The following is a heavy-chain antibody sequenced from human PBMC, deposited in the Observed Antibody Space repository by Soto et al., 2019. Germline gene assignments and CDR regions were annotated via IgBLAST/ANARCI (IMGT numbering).Heavy chain of an antibody. CDR1: NYTFTTYG. D-gene: IGHD3-22*01. V-gene: IGHV1-18*01. J-gene: IGHJ4*02. Sequence: QGQLVQSGGEVRKPGASVKVSCKASNYTFTTYGISWVRQAPGQGLEWMGWISPYSENTNYARKFQDRVTLTTDTSTNTAYMDLKSLRSDDTAVYFCARDTYFDNSGYYYDYWGQGALVTVSS. CDR2: ISPYSENT. CDR3: ARDTYFDNSGYYYDY.